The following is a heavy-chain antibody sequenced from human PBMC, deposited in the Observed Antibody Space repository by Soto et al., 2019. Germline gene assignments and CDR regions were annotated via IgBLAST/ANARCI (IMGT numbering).Heavy chain of an antibody. V-gene: IGHV1-18*01. CDR3: ATRSPAFDY. CDR1: GYTFTSFS. Sequence: QVQLVQSGPEVKKPGASVEVSCKTPGYTFTSFSISWVRQAPGQGLEWMGWITTDKGKTNYAQKFQGRVTMTTDTSTSTAYMELRSLRSDDTAVYYCATRSPAFDYWGQGTLVTVSS. CDR2: ITTDKGKT. J-gene: IGHJ4*02.